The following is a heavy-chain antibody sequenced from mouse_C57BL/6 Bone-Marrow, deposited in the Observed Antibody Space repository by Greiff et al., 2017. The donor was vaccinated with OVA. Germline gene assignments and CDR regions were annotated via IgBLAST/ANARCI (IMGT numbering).Heavy chain of an antibody. J-gene: IGHJ2*01. CDR1: GYTFTSYG. CDR3: ARGGYYGSNNFDY. V-gene: IGHV1-81*01. Sequence: VQLQQSGAELARPGASVKLSCMASGYTFTSYGISWVKQRTGQGLEWIGEIYPRSGNTYYNEKFKGKATLTADKSSSTAYMELRSLTAEDSAVYFCARGGYYGSNNFDYWGQGTTLTVSS. D-gene: IGHD1-1*01. CDR2: IYPRSGNT.